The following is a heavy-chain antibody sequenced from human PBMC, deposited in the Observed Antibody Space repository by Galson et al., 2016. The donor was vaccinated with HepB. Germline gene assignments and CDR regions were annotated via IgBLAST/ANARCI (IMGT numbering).Heavy chain of an antibody. CDR3: VKGAGTIDY. Sequence: SLRLSCAASGFIFNSYSMNWVRQAPGKGLEWISYISSSSNSMYYADSVKGRFTISRDSAKNSLYLQMNSLRDEDTAVYYCVKGAGTIDYWGQGTLVIVSS. D-gene: IGHD6-19*01. CDR2: ISSSSNSM. CDR1: GFIFNSYS. J-gene: IGHJ4*02. V-gene: IGHV3-48*02.